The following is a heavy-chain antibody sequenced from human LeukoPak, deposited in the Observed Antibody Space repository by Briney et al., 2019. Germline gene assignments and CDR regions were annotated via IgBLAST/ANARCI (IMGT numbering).Heavy chain of an antibody. Sequence: GGSLRLSCAASGFTFSSYWMSWVRQAPGKGLEWVAVISYDGSNKYYADSVKGRFTISRDNSKNTLYLQMNSLRAEDTAVYYCARSGREYYGSGSSYYFDYWGQGTLVTVSS. J-gene: IGHJ4*02. CDR1: GFTFSSYW. V-gene: IGHV3-30-3*01. CDR2: ISYDGSNK. D-gene: IGHD3-10*01. CDR3: ARSGREYYGSGSSYYFDY.